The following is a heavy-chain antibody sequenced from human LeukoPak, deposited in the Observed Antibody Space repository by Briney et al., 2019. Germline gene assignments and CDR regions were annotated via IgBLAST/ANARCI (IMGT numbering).Heavy chain of an antibody. CDR1: GGSISLYY. CDR3: ARGGITMMVGAFDI. Sequence: SETLSLTCTVSGGSISLYYWSWIRQPPGKGLEWIGRIYTSGTTSYNPSLKSRVTMSLDTAKNQFSLKLGSVTAADTAVYYCARGGITMMVGAFDIWGQGTMVTVSS. J-gene: IGHJ3*02. V-gene: IGHV4-4*07. D-gene: IGHD3-22*01. CDR2: IYTSGTT.